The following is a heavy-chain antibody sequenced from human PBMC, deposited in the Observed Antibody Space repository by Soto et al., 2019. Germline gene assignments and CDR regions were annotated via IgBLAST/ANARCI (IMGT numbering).Heavy chain of an antibody. Sequence: QVQLVESGGGVVQPGGSLRLSCTTSGFTFNTYGMHWVRQAPGTGLEWVAIIWYDGSNKYYPDSVKGRFTISRDNSKNTQNLQMNSLRAEDTAMYYCARSDCTGAYCYSWPFNSGVDGWGQGTTVTVSS. D-gene: IGHD2-15*01. CDR1: GFTFNTYG. V-gene: IGHV3-33*08. CDR2: IWYDGSNK. CDR3: ARSDCTGAYCYSWPFNSGVDG. J-gene: IGHJ6*02.